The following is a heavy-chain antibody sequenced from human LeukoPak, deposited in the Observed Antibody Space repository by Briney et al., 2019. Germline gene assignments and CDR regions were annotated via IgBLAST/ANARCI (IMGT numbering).Heavy chain of an antibody. CDR3: AKDKKGIAAAGIPDY. Sequence: GGSLRLSCVASGFTSGNYWMHWVRQAPGKGPEWVSRIDDDGTDTHYAVSVKGRFTISRDNAKNTLYLQMNSLRAEDTAVYYCAKDKKGIAAAGIPDYWGQGTLVTVSS. D-gene: IGHD6-13*01. V-gene: IGHV3-74*01. CDR2: IDDDGTDT. CDR1: GFTSGNYW. J-gene: IGHJ4*02.